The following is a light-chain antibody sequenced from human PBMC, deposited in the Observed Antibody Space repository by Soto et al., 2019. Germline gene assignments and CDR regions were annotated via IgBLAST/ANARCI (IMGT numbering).Light chain of an antibody. J-gene: IGKJ1*01. CDR2: GTS. V-gene: IGKV3-20*01. CDR1: QGVSSNY. Sequence: EIVLTQSPGTLSLYPGERATLSCRASQGVSSNYLAWYQQKSGQAPRLLLYGTSSRATGIPERFSGSGSGTDFTLTISRLEPEDFAVYYCQHYGSSRAFGQGTNVDNK. CDR3: QHYGSSRA.